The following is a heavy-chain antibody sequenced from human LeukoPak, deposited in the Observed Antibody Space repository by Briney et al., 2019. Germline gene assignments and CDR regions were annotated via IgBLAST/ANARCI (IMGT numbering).Heavy chain of an antibody. D-gene: IGHD3-22*01. V-gene: IGHV4-31*03. Sequence: PSETLSLTCTVSGGSISSGGYYWSWIRQHPGEGLEWIGYIYYSGSTYYNPSLKSRVTTSVDTSKNQFSLKLSSVTAADTAVYYCARTLYDSSGYCDYWGQGTLVTVSS. CDR2: IYYSGST. CDR3: ARTLYDSSGYCDY. CDR1: GGSISSGGYY. J-gene: IGHJ4*02.